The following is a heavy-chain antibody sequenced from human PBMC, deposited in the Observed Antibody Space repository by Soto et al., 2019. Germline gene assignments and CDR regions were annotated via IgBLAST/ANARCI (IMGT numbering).Heavy chain of an antibody. CDR2: IYYSGST. J-gene: IGHJ5*02. D-gene: IGHD3-22*01. CDR1: GGSISSYY. V-gene: IGHV4-59*12. Sequence: SETLSLTCTVSGGSISSYYLSWIRQPPGKGLEWIGYIYYSGSTNYNPSLKGRFTISRDNAQNSLYLQMNSLRAGDTAVYYCAKDRGYLTMASWGQGALVTVSS. CDR3: AKDRGYLTMAS.